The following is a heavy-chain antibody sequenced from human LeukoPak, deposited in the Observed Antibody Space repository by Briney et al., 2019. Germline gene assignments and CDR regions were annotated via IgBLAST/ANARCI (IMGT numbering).Heavy chain of an antibody. J-gene: IGHJ6*04. D-gene: IGHD3-10*02. CDR1: GFIFDDYG. CDR2: INWNGSIT. CDR3: AELGITMIGGV. V-gene: IGHV3-20*04. Sequence: GGSLRLSCAASGFIFDDYGMSWVRQAPGKGLEWVSGINWNGSITGYADSVKGRFTISRDNAKNSLYLRMNSLRAEDTAVYYCAELGITMIGGVWGKGTTVTISS.